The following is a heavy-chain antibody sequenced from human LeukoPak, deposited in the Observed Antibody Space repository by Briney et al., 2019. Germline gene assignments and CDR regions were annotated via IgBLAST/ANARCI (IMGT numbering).Heavy chain of an antibody. CDR2: ISSSGSTI. Sequence: PGGSLRLSCAASGFTFSSYEMNWVRQAPGKGLEWVSYISSSGSTIYYADSVKGRFTISRDNAKNSLYLQMNSLRAEDTAVYYCARYGYCSGGSCYSPYYYYMDVWGKGTTVTISS. D-gene: IGHD2-15*01. V-gene: IGHV3-48*03. CDR1: GFTFSSYE. CDR3: ARYGYCSGGSCYSPYYYYMDV. J-gene: IGHJ6*03.